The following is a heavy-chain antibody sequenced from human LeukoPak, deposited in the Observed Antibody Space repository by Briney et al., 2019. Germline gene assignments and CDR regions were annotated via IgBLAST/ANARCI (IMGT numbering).Heavy chain of an antibody. D-gene: IGHD6-13*01. CDR2: SAYNVNT. Sequence: SAYNVNTNFAQKLQGRVTMTTDTSTSTAYMELRSQRSDDTAVYYCARGGSSTNYYYYGMDVWGQGTTVTVSS. CDR3: ARGGSSTNYYYYGMDV. J-gene: IGHJ6*02. V-gene: IGHV1-18*01.